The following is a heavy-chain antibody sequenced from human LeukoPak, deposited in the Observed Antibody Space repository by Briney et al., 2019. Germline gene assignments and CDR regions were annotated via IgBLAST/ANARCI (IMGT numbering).Heavy chain of an antibody. D-gene: IGHD1-26*01. J-gene: IGHJ4*02. CDR1: GFTFSSYAM. Sequence: GSLRLSCAASGFTFSSYAMSWVRQPPGQGLEWIGEISLSGLTNYNPSLKSRVTMSLDKSKNLLSLNLTSVTAADTAVYYCSRESGAFSPFGYWGQGTLVTVSS. CDR3: SRESGAFSPFGY. V-gene: IGHV4-4*02. CDR2: ISLSGLT.